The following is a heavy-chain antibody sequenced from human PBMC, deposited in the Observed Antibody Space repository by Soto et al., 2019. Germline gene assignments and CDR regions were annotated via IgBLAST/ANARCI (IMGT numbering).Heavy chain of an antibody. Sequence: QVQLVESGGGVVQPGRSLRLSCAASGFTFSSYAMHWVHQAPGKGLEWVAVISYDGSNKYYADSVKGRFTISRDNSKNTLYLQMNSLRAEDTAVYYCAREIVRQLVLFDYWGQGTLVTVSS. D-gene: IGHD6-13*01. V-gene: IGHV3-30-3*01. CDR1: GFTFSSYA. J-gene: IGHJ4*02. CDR2: ISYDGSNK. CDR3: AREIVRQLVLFDY.